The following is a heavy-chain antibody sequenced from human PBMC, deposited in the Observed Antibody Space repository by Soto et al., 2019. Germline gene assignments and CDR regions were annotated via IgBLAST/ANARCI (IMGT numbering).Heavy chain of an antibody. D-gene: IGHD5-18*01. J-gene: IGHJ4*02. Sequence: SETLSLTCTVSGGSIISGGYYWSLIRQHPGKGLEWIGYIYYSGSTYYNPSLKSRVTISVDTSKNQFSLKLSSVTAADTAVYYCARVPIYVDTAMVVDYWGQGTLVT. CDR2: IYYSGST. V-gene: IGHV4-31*03. CDR3: ARVPIYVDTAMVVDY. CDR1: GGSIISGGYY.